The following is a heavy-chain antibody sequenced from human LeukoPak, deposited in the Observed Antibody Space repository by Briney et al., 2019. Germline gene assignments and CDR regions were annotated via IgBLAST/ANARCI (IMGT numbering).Heavy chain of an antibody. CDR1: GYTFTGYY. CDR3: ARGVVDYYDSSGYYDY. V-gene: IGHV1-2*02. D-gene: IGHD3-22*01. J-gene: IGHJ4*02. CDR2: INPNSGGT. Sequence: ASAKVSCKASGYTFTGYYMHWVRQAPGQGLEWMGWINPNSGGTNYAQKFQGRVTMTRDTSISTAYMELSRLRSDDTAVYYCARGVVDYYDSSGYYDYWGQGTLVTVSS.